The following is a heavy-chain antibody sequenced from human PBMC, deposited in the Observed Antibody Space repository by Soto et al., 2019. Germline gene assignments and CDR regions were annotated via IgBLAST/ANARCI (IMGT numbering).Heavy chain of an antibody. Sequence: QVQLVQSGAEVKKPGASVKVSCKASGYTFTSYGISWVRQAPGQGLEWMGWISAYNGNTKYAQKLQGRVTMTTDTSTSRDYMALRSVRSEDTAGYYCARDLAAALIDYWGQGTLVTVSS. J-gene: IGHJ4*02. V-gene: IGHV1-18*01. CDR1: GYTFTSYG. D-gene: IGHD6-25*01. CDR3: ARDLAAALIDY. CDR2: ISAYNGNT.